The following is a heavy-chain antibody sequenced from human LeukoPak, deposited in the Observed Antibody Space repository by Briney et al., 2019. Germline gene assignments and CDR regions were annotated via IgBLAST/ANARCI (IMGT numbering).Heavy chain of an antibody. CDR2: IYYSGST. V-gene: IGHV4-59*01. J-gene: IGHJ5*02. Sequence: SETLSLTCTVSGGSISSYYRSWIRQPPGKGLEWIGYIYYSGSTNYNPSLKSRVTTSVDTSKKEFSLKLSSVTAADTAVYYCARGGGSWFDPWGQGTLVTVSS. CDR3: ARGGGSWFDP. D-gene: IGHD3-16*01. CDR1: GGSISSYY.